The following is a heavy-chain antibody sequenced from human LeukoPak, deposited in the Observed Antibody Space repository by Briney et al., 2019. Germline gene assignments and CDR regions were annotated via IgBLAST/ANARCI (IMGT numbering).Heavy chain of an antibody. Sequence: PSETLSLTCTVSGGSISSYYWSWIRQPPGKGLEWIGYIYYSGSTNYNPSLKSRVTISVDTSKNQFSLKLSSVTAADTAVYYCARDIWFGTLFSDYWGQGTLVTVSS. J-gene: IGHJ4*02. CDR2: IYYSGST. CDR3: ARDIWFGTLFSDY. D-gene: IGHD3-10*01. V-gene: IGHV4-59*01. CDR1: GGSISSYY.